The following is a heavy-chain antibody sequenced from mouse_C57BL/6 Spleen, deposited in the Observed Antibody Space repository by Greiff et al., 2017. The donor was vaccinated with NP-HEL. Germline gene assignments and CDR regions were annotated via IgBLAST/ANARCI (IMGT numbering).Heavy chain of an antibody. Sequence: QVQLQQPGAELVRPGSSVKLSCKASGYTFTSYWMHWVKQRPIQGLEWIGNIDPSDSETHYNQKFKDKATLTVAKSSSTAYMQLSSLTSEDSAVYYCARWSNSVYFDYWGQGTTLTVSS. D-gene: IGHD2-5*01. J-gene: IGHJ2*01. CDR2: IDPSDSET. CDR1: GYTFTSYW. CDR3: ARWSNSVYFDY. V-gene: IGHV1-52*01.